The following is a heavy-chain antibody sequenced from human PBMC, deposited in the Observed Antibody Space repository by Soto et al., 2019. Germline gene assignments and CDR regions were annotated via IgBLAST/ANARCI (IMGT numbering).Heavy chain of an antibody. V-gene: IGHV3-20*03. CDR1: GFNFEDYG. CDR2: FSWSGNYI. Sequence: GGPLRLSYAASGFNFEDYGMSWVRQIKGKGPEWVSGFSWSGNYIYYADSVKGRFSISRDNSKNTLYLEMNSLRAEDTAIFYCAKAKPSTGGADPIDFWGQGTLVTVSS. CDR3: AKAKPSTGGADPIDF. D-gene: IGHD4-4*01. J-gene: IGHJ4*02.